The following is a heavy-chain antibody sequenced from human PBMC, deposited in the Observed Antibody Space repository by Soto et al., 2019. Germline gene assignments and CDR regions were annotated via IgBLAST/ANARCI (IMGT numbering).Heavy chain of an antibody. D-gene: IGHD1-26*01. CDR2: ISYDGSNK. J-gene: IGHJ6*02. CDR1: GFTFCSYG. V-gene: IGHV3-30*18. Sequence: GGSLRLSCAASGFTFCSYGMHWVRQAPGKGLEWVAVISYDGSNKYYADSVKGRFTISRDNSKNTLYLQMNSLRAEDTAVYYCAKDFFSGSSDYYYGMDVWGQGTTVTVSS. CDR3: AKDFFSGSSDYYYGMDV.